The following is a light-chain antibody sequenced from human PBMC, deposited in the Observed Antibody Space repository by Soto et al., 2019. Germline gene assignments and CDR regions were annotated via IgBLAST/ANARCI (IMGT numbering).Light chain of an antibody. Sequence: QSVLTQPPSASGTPGQRVTISCSGSSSNIGSNTVNWYQQLPGTAPKLLIYSNNQRPSGVPDRFSGSKSGTSASLAISGLQAADEADYYCAAWEDSLNGWVFGGGTKLTVL. CDR2: SNN. CDR1: SSNIGSNT. V-gene: IGLV1-44*01. J-gene: IGLJ3*02. CDR3: AAWEDSLNGWV.